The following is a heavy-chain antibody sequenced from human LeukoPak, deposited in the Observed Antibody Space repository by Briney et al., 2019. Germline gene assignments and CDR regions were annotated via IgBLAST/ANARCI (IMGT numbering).Heavy chain of an antibody. J-gene: IGHJ4*02. D-gene: IGHD1-26*01. Sequence: PGGSLRLSCAASGFTFSNALMSWVRQAPGKGLEWVGHIKIKSDGGTTDYAAPVKGRFTISRDDSKNTVYLQTNSLKTEDTALYCAAIPPGAASSDYWGRGTLVSVSS. V-gene: IGHV3-15*01. CDR1: GFTFSNAL. CDR3: AIPPGAASSDY. CDR2: IKIKSDGGTT.